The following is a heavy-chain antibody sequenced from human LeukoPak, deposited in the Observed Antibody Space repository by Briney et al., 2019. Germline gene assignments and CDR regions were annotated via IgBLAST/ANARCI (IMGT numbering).Heavy chain of an antibody. J-gene: IGHJ4*02. V-gene: IGHV4-59*12. CDR1: GGSISSYY. Sequence: SETLSLTCTVSGGSISSYYWSWIRQPPGKGLEWIGYIYYSGSTNYNPSLKSRVTISVDTSKNQFSLKLSSVTAADTAVYYCARGRNDYVWGSYRNPFDYWGQGTLVTVSS. CDR3: ARGRNDYVWGSYRNPFDY. D-gene: IGHD3-16*02. CDR2: IYYSGST.